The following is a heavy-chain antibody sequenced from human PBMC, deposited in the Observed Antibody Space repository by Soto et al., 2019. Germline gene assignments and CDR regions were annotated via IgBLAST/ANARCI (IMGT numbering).Heavy chain of an antibody. CDR3: ARHPSPSNPYCSSTSCYDFDF. D-gene: IGHD2-2*01. Sequence: ESLKISCKGSGYSFTSYWISWVRQMPGKGLEWMGTLDPTDSYTNYSPSFQGHVTISPDKSINTAYLQWSSLKASDAAMYYCARHPSPSNPYCSSTSCYDFDFWGQGTLVTVSS. V-gene: IGHV5-10-1*01. CDR1: GYSFTSYW. CDR2: LDPTDSYT. J-gene: IGHJ4*02.